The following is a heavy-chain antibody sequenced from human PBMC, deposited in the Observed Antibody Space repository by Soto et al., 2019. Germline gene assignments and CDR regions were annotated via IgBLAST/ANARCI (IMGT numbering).Heavy chain of an antibody. J-gene: IGHJ4*02. CDR2: IIPIFGTA. CDR3: ARTPTAMDPRPFDY. Sequence: SVKVTCKASGGTFSSYAISWVRQAPGQGLEWMGGIIPIFGTANYAQKFQGRVTITADESTSTAYMELSSLRSEDTAVYYCARTPTAMDPRPFDYWGQGTLVTVSS. V-gene: IGHV1-69*13. CDR1: GGTFSSYA. D-gene: IGHD5-18*01.